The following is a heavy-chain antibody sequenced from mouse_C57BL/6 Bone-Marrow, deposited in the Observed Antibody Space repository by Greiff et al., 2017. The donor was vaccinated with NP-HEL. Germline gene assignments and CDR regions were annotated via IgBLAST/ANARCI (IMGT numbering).Heavy chain of an antibody. D-gene: IGHD1-1*01. CDR1: GYTFTSYG. CDR3: ARDYGSSS. Sequence: VQLQQSGAELARPGASVKLSCKASGYTFTSYGISWVKQRTGQGLEWIGEIYPRSGNTYYNEKFKGKATLTADISSSTAYMELRSLTSEDSAVYFCARDYGSSSWGQGTTLTVSS. CDR2: IYPRSGNT. V-gene: IGHV1-81*01. J-gene: IGHJ2*01.